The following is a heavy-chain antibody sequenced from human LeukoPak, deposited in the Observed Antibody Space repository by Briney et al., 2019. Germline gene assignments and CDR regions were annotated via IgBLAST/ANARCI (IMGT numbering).Heavy chain of an antibody. CDR1: GFTFSGSG. D-gene: IGHD2-15*01. CDR3: AKGGCRGTCNPLAY. V-gene: IGHV3-23*01. J-gene: IGHJ4*02. CDR2: SGDSDGST. Sequence: PGGSLRLSCAASGFTFSGSGMSWVRQAPAKGLEWISSSGDSDGSTYYADSLKGRFTISRDNSKNTLYLQMNNLRAEDTAVYYCAKGGCRGTCNPLAYWGQGALVTVSP.